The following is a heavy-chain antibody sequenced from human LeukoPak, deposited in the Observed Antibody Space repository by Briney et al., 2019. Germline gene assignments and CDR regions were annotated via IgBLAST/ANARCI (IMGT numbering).Heavy chain of an antibody. V-gene: IGHV4-34*01. CDR1: GGSFSGYY. CDR2: INHSGST. J-gene: IGHJ6*03. CDR3: ARRSAAAGTFYYYMDV. D-gene: IGHD6-13*01. Sequence: PSETLSLTCAVYGGSFSGYYWSWIRQPPGKGLEWIGEINHSGSTNYNPSLKSRVTISVDTSKNQFSLKLSSVTAADTAVYYRARRSAAAGTFYYYMDVWGKGTTVTVSS.